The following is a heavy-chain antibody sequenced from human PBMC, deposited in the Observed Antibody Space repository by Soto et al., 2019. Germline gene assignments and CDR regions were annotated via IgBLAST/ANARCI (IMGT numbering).Heavy chain of an antibody. D-gene: IGHD1-1*01. CDR2: INAGNGNT. V-gene: IGHV1-3*01. CDR3: ARANRNHPAHYYFDY. Sequence: GASVQVSCKGAGYTLTSYAMHWVRQAHRQRLEWMGWINAGNGNTKYSQKFQGRVTITRDTSASTAYMELSSLRSEDTAVYYCARANRNHPAHYYFDYWGQGTQVTVSS. CDR1: GYTLTSYA. J-gene: IGHJ4*02.